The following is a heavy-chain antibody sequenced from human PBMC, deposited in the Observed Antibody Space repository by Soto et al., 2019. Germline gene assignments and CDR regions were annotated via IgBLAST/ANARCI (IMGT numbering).Heavy chain of an antibody. CDR1: GGSFSGYY. Sequence: SSETLSLTCAVYGGSFSGYYWSWIRQPPGKGLEWIGEINHSGSTNYNPSLKSRVTISVDTSKNQFSLKLSSVTAADTAVYYCARDAGYYGSGSYYRRYYYGMDVWGQGTTVTVSS. J-gene: IGHJ6*02. CDR2: INHSGST. V-gene: IGHV4-34*01. CDR3: ARDAGYYGSGSYYRRYYYGMDV. D-gene: IGHD3-10*01.